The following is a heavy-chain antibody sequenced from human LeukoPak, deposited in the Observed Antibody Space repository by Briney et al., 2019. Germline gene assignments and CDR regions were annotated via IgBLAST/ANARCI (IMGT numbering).Heavy chain of an antibody. CDR1: GFTFCSYE. V-gene: IGHV3-48*03. Sequence: TGGSLRLSCAASGFTFCSYEMNGVREAPGKGVGWVSYISSSGSTIYYADSVRGRFTISRDNAKNSLYLQMNSLRAEDTAVYYCAELGITMIGGVWGKGTTVTISS. CDR2: ISSSGSTI. D-gene: IGHD3-10*02. CDR3: AELGITMIGGV. J-gene: IGHJ6*04.